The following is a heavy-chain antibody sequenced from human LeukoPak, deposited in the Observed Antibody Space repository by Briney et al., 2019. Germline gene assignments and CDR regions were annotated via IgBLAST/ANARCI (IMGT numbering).Heavy chain of an antibody. CDR2: IRYDGSNK. Sequence: GGSLRLSCAASGFTFSSYGMHWVRQAPGKGLEWVAFIRYDGSNKYYADSVKGRFTISRDNSKNTLYLQMNSLRAEDTAVYYCAKVGSSGSLSYWGQGTLVTVSS. V-gene: IGHV3-30*02. J-gene: IGHJ4*02. D-gene: IGHD6-19*01. CDR1: GFTFSSYG. CDR3: AKVGSSGSLSY.